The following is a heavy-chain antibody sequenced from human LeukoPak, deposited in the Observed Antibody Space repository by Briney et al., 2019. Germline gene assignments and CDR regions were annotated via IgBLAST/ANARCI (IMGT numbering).Heavy chain of an antibody. D-gene: IGHD3-3*01. V-gene: IGHV4-39*01. CDR2: IDYSGSS. Sequence: PSETLSLTCTVSGGSISSSSDYWGWIRQPPGKGLEWIGSIDYSGSSSYNPSLKSRVTISVDTSKNQSSLRLSSVTAADTAVYYCAGHLVADNDDITIFGLVLLSWFDPWGQGTLVTVSS. J-gene: IGHJ5*02. CDR1: GGSISSSSDY. CDR3: AGHLVADNDDITIFGLVLLSWFDP.